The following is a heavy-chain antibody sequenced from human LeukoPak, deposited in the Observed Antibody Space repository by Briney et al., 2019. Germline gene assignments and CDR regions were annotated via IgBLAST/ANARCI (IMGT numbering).Heavy chain of an antibody. V-gene: IGHV4-4*07. CDR2: IYTSGST. CDR1: GGSISSYY. Sequence: SETLSLTCTVSGGSISSYYWSWIRQPAGKGLEWIGRIYTSGSTNYNPSLKSRVTMSVDTSQNQFSLRLSSVTAADTAVYYCARVYVTVVRGSWLDPWGQGTLVTVSS. CDR3: ARVYVTVVRGSWLDP. D-gene: IGHD3-10*01. J-gene: IGHJ5*02.